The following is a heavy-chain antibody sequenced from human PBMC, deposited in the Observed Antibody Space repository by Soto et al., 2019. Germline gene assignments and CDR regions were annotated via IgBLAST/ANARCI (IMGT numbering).Heavy chain of an antibody. CDR2: IRSKANSYAT. J-gene: IGHJ6*02. CDR3: TSEYCSGGSCYVFSMDV. CDR1: GFTFSGSA. D-gene: IGHD2-15*01. Sequence: PGGSLRLSCAASGFTFSGSAMHWVRQASGKGLEWVGRIRSKANSYATAYAASVKGRFTISRDDSKNTAYLQMNSLKTEDTAVYYCTSEYCSGGSCYVFSMDVWGQGTTVTVSS. V-gene: IGHV3-73*01.